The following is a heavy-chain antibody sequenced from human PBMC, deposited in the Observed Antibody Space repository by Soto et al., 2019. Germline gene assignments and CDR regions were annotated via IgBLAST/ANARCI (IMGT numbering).Heavy chain of an antibody. CDR2: IIPIFGTA. D-gene: IGHD3-22*01. CDR1: GGTFSSYA. CDR3: ARFPLPTYYYDSGGHIAPFDY. V-gene: IGHV1-69*13. J-gene: IGHJ4*02. Sequence: GASVKVSCKASGGTFSSYAISWVRQAPGQGLEWMGGIIPIFGTANYAQKFQGRVTITADESTSTAYMELSSLRSEDTAVYYCARFPLPTYYYDSGGHIAPFDYWGQGTLVTVSS.